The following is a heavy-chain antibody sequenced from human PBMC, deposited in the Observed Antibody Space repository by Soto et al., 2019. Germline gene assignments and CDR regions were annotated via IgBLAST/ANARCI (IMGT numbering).Heavy chain of an antibody. Sequence: PGGSLRLSCAASGFIFSSYGMSWVRQAPGKGLEWVSGISGSGVSTYYADSVKGRFTISKDNSKNTLYLQMNSLRAEDTAVYYCAKDTYRDWFDSWGQGTLVTVSS. CDR2: ISGSGVST. V-gene: IGHV3-23*01. CDR1: GFIFSSYG. J-gene: IGHJ5*01. CDR3: AKDTYRDWFDS. D-gene: IGHD3-16*01.